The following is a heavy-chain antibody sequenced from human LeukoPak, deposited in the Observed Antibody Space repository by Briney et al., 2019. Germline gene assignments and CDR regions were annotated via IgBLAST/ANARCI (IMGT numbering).Heavy chain of an antibody. CDR2: IRPNSGVT. Sequence: ASVKVSCKASGYTFAAYYMYWVRQAPGQGLEWMGWIRPNSGVTSYTQKFQGRVTMTRDTSINTAYMELSSLTSDDTAVYYCARGGDYYNWFDPWGQGTLVTVSS. V-gene: IGHV1-2*02. D-gene: IGHD4-17*01. CDR1: GYTFAAYY. CDR3: ARGGDYYNWFDP. J-gene: IGHJ5*02.